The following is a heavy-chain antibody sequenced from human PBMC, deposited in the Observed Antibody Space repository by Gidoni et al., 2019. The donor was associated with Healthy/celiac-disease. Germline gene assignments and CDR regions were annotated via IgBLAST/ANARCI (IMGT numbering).Heavy chain of an antibody. V-gene: IGHV3-73*01. CDR1: GFTFSGSA. CDR3: TRRAVRSGPDY. Sequence: EVQLVESGGGLVQPGGSLKLSCAASGFTFSGSAMHWVRQASGKGLEWVGRIRSKANSYATAYAASVKGRFTISRDDSKNTAYLQMNSLKTEDTAVYYCTRRAVRSGPDYWGQGTLVTVSS. CDR2: IRSKANSYAT. J-gene: IGHJ4*02.